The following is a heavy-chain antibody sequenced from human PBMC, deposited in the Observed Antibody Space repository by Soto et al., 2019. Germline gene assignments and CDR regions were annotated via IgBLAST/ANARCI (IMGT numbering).Heavy chain of an antibody. D-gene: IGHD1-1*01. Sequence: GGSLRLSCALSGFDSSYYWIQWFRQSPGKGLEWVSRIDPDGTTTNYADSVKGRFSVSRDNAKKTIYLQMNSLTADDTALYYCARGPRPSSAGTGAYWGQGTQVTVSS. J-gene: IGHJ1*01. CDR2: IDPDGTTT. CDR1: GFDSSYYW. CDR3: ARGPRPSSAGTGAY. V-gene: IGHV3-74*01.